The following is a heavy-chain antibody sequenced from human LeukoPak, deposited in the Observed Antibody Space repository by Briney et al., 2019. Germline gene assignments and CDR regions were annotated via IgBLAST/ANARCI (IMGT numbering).Heavy chain of an antibody. J-gene: IGHJ4*02. CDR1: GFTFSSYS. CDR3: AREIQRDSYDSSGYWD. V-gene: IGHV3-21*01. CDR2: ISSSSSYI. Sequence: GGSLRLSCAASGFTFSSYSMNWVRQAPGKGLEWVSSISSSSSYIYYADSVKGRFTISRDNAKNSLYLQMNSLRAEDTAVYYCAREIQRDSYDSSGYWDWGQGTLVTVSS. D-gene: IGHD3-22*01.